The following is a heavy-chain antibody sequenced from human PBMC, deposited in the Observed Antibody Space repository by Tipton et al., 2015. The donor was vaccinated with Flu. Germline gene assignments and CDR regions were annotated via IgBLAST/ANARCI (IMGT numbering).Heavy chain of an antibody. J-gene: IGHJ4*02. CDR1: GDSIRSDYF. CDR2: IHRSGST. V-gene: IGHV4-38-2*01. D-gene: IGHD3-22*01. Sequence: LRLSCVVSGDSIRSDYFWGWIRQPPGKGLEWVATIHRSGSTKYNPSLKSRVTISVDTSKNQFYLEMRSVTAADTAVYYCARLRRSEDYYDSSGPFSYCDYWGQGTLVTVSS. CDR3: ARLRRSEDYYDSSGPFSYCDY.